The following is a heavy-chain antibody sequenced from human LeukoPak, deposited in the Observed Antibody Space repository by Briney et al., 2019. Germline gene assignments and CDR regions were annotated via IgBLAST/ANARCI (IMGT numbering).Heavy chain of an antibody. D-gene: IGHD4-17*01. CDR2: IYYSGST. Sequence: TSETLSLTCTVSGGSIIINNYYWGWVRQPPGKGLEWIGSIYYSGSTYYNPSLKSRVTTSVDTSKNQFSLKLSSVTAADTAVYYCARVPPDYNDLHDALDLWGQGTVVTVSS. V-gene: IGHV4-39*01. CDR1: GGSIIINNYY. J-gene: IGHJ3*01. CDR3: ARVPPDYNDLHDALDL.